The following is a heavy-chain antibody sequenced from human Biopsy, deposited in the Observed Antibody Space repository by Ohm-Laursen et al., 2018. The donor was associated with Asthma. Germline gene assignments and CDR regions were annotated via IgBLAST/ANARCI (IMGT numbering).Heavy chain of an antibody. D-gene: IGHD2/OR15-2a*01. V-gene: IGHV3-30*03. CDR1: GFPISNYD. J-gene: IGHJ4*02. Sequence: SLRLSCAASGFPISNYDMHWVRQAPGKGLEWVAVMSYDDSQTRYADSVKGRFTISRDNSKNILYLQMSSLRDEDTAVYYCARWQGFSMARGFDYWGQGTLVTVSS. CDR3: ARWQGFSMARGFDY. CDR2: MSYDDSQT.